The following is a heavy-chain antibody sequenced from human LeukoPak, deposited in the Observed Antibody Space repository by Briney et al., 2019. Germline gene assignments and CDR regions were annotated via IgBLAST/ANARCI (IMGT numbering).Heavy chain of an antibody. CDR1: GDSVSSNSAA. D-gene: IGHD3-9*01. CDR2: TYYRSKWYN. CDR3: ARRSPDYDILTGYYKGGYFDY. Sequence: SQTLSLTCAIPGDSVSSNSAAWNWIRQSPSRGLEWLGRTYYRSKWYNDYAVSVKSRITINPDTSKNQFSLKLSSVTAADTAVYYCARRSPDYDILTGYYKGGYFDYWGQGTLVTVSS. V-gene: IGHV6-1*01. J-gene: IGHJ4*02.